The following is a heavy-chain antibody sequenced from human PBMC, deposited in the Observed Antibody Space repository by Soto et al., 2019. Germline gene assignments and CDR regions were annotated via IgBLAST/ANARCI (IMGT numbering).Heavy chain of an antibody. V-gene: IGHV1-18*01. Sequence: QVQLVQSGAEVKKPGASVKVSCKASGYTFTSYGISWVRQAPGQGLEWMGWISAYNGNTNYAQKLQGRVTMTTDTSKSTAYMELRSLRSDDTAVYYCASAPVPRNRVAYYFDYWGQVTLVTCSS. J-gene: IGHJ4*02. CDR1: GYTFTSYG. D-gene: IGHD2-15*01. CDR2: ISAYNGNT. CDR3: ASAPVPRNRVAYYFDY.